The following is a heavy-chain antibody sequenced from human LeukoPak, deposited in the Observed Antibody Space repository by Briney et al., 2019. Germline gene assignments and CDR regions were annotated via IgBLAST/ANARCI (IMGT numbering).Heavy chain of an antibody. CDR3: ARERGSYTGTSDY. CDR1: GFTFSSYA. D-gene: IGHD1-26*01. J-gene: IGHJ4*02. Sequence: GGSLRLSCAASGFTFSSYAMSWVRQAPGKGLEWVSAISGSGGSTYYADSVKGRFTISRDNAKNSLYLQMNSLRAEDTAVYYCARERGSYTGTSDYWGQGTLVTVSS. CDR2: ISGSGGST. V-gene: IGHV3-23*01.